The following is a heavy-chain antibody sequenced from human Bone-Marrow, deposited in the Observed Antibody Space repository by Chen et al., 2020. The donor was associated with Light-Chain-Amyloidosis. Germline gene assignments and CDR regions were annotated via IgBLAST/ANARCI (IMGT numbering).Heavy chain of an antibody. J-gene: IGHJ4*02. Sequence: GQLEQSGPEVKKPGESLKISCKGYGYTFPNYWIGWVRQMPGKGLEWMGVIYPDDSDARYSPSFEGQVTISADKSITTAYLQWRSLKASDTAMYYCARRRDGYNFDYWGQGTLVTVSS. D-gene: IGHD5-12*01. V-gene: IGHV5-51*01. CDR1: GYTFPNYW. CDR2: IYPDDSDA. CDR3: ARRRDGYNFDY.